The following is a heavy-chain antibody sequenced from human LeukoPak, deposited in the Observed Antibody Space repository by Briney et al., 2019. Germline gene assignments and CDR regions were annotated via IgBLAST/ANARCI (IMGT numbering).Heavy chain of an antibody. CDR2: ISSSSSYI. J-gene: IGHJ4*02. V-gene: IGHV3-21*01. CDR3: ARDLRIALAGSDDY. CDR1: GFTFSSYS. D-gene: IGHD6-19*01. Sequence: GGSLRLSCAASGFTFSSYSMNWVRQAPGKGLEWVSSISSSSSYIYYADSVKGRFTISRDNAKNSLYLQMNSLRAEDTAVYYCARDLRIALAGSDDYWGQGTLVTVSS.